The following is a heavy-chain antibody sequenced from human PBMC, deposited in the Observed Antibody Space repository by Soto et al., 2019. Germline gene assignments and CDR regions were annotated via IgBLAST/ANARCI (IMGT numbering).Heavy chain of an antibody. V-gene: IGHV4-30-4*02. J-gene: IGHJ2*01. Sequence: SDTLSLTCTVSGGSISSGDDYWSWIRQPPGKGLEWIGYIYYSGSTYYTPSLKSRVTISVDTSKNQFSLKLSSVTAADTAVYYCARDRSGWFGEKNYWYFDLWGRGTLVTVSS. CDR1: GGSISSGDDY. CDR3: ARDRSGWFGEKNYWYFDL. CDR2: IYYSGST. D-gene: IGHD3-10*01.